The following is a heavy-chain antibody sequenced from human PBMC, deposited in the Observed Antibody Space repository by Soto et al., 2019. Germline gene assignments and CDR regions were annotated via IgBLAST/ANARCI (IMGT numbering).Heavy chain of an antibody. J-gene: IGHJ3*02. CDR2: ISNDGNRQ. V-gene: IGHV3-30-3*01. CDR1: GSSFSSQA. Sequence: PGGSLRLSCVASGSSFSSQAMHWVRQAPGKGLEWVAAISNDGNRQLYADSVKDRFTISRDNSRNTLDLQMNNLRTEDTGVYFCARDIYSYGSVGTPDIWGQGTMVTVSS. D-gene: IGHD5-18*01. CDR3: ARDIYSYGSVGTPDI.